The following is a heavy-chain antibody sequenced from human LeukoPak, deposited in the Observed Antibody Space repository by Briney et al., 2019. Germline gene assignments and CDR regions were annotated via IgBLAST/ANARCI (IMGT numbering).Heavy chain of an antibody. Sequence: PSETLSLTCTVSAGSISSSSYYWGWICQPPGKGLEWIASIHYSETTYYNPSLKSRVTISVDTSKNHFSLKLSSVTAADTAVYYCARGPTYQPIDYWGQGTLVTVSS. D-gene: IGHD2-2*01. CDR3: ARGPTYQPIDY. J-gene: IGHJ4*02. CDR2: IHYSETT. V-gene: IGHV4-39*02. CDR1: AGSISSSSYY.